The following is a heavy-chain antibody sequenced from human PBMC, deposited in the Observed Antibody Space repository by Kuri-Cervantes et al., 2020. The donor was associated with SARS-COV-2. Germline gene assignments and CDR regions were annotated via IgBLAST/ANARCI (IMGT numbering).Heavy chain of an antibody. CDR1: GGSISSYY. Sequence: GSLRLSCTVSGGSISSYYWSWIRQPPGKGLEWIGYIYYSGSTNYNPSLKSRVTISVDTSKNQFSLKLSSVTAADTAVYYCARGQARLRGWFDPWGQGTLVTVSS. CDR3: ARGQARLRGWFDP. CDR2: IYYSGST. J-gene: IGHJ5*02. V-gene: IGHV4-59*12. D-gene: IGHD6-25*01.